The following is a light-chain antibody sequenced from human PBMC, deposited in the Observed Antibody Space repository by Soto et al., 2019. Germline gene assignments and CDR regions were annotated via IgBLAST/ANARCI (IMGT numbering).Light chain of an antibody. CDR3: QNYNSYSEA. J-gene: IGKJ1*01. Sequence: DIQMTQSPSTLSASVGDRVTLTCRASQSISSWLAWYQQKPGKAPKLLIYKASTLKSGVPSRFSGSGSGTEFTLTVSSLQPDDFATYYCQNYNSYSEACGQGNKVDIK. V-gene: IGKV1-5*03. CDR1: QSISSW. CDR2: KAS.